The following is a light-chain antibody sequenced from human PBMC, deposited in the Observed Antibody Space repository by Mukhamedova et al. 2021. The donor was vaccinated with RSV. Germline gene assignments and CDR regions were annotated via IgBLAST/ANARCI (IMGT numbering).Light chain of an antibody. CDR1: SSDVGGYNY. CDR3: RSYTSSSTRV. CDR2: EVS. J-gene: IGLJ2*01. Sequence: ITISCTGTSSDVGGYNYVSWYQQHPGKAPKLMIYEVSNRPSGVSNRFSGSKSGNTASLTISGLQAEDEADYYCRSYTSSSTRVFGG. V-gene: IGLV2-14*01.